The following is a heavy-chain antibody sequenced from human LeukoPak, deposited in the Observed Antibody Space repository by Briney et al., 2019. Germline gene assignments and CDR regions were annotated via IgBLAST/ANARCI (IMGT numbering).Heavy chain of an antibody. CDR1: GFTFSSYV. D-gene: IGHD2-2*01. Sequence: PGGSLRLSCAASGFTFSSYVMHWVRQAPGKGLEWVGRIKSKTDGGTTDYAAPVKGRFTISRDDSKNTLYLQMNSLKTEDTAVYYCTTRYCSSTSCSGEGWFDPWGQGTLVTVSS. CDR3: TTRYCSSTSCSGEGWFDP. CDR2: IKSKTDGGTT. J-gene: IGHJ5*02. V-gene: IGHV3-15*01.